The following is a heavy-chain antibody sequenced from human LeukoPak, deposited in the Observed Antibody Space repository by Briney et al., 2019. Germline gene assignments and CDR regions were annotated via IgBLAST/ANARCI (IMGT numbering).Heavy chain of an antibody. Sequence: GGSLRLSCAASGFTFNNYNMNWVRQAPGKGLEWVSSISDSSSYIYYADSVMGRFTISRDNAKNSLYLQMNSLRAEDTAVYYCAKDSSGDYWGQGTLVTVSS. D-gene: IGHD3-10*01. CDR1: GFTFNNYN. CDR2: ISDSSSYI. CDR3: AKDSSGDY. V-gene: IGHV3-21*04. J-gene: IGHJ4*02.